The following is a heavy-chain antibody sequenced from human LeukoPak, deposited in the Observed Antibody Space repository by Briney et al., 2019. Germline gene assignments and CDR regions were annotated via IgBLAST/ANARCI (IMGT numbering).Heavy chain of an antibody. Sequence: PSETLSLTCTVSGGSISSSSYYWGWIRQPPGTGLEWIGSIYYSGSTYYNPSLKSRVTISVDTSKNQFSLKLSSVTAADTAVYYCARGIAAAGTQPFDYWGQGTLVTVSS. D-gene: IGHD6-13*01. CDR3: ARGIAAAGTQPFDY. V-gene: IGHV4-39*07. CDR2: IYYSGST. J-gene: IGHJ4*02. CDR1: GGSISSSSYY.